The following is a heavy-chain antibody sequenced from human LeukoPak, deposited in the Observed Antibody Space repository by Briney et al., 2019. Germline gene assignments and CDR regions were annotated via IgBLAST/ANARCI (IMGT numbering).Heavy chain of an antibody. CDR1: GFTFGSYW. D-gene: IGHD3-9*01. V-gene: IGHV3-64*01. CDR3: ARLDRDYDILTGYYNGAFDI. CDR2: ISPDGVTT. J-gene: IGHJ3*02. Sequence: PGGSLRLSCAASGFTFGSYWMHWVRQAPGKGLDYVSSISPDGVTTFYANSVKGRFTISRDPSRNTLFLQMGSLRAEDTAVYYCARLDRDYDILTGYYNGAFDIWGQGTMVTVSS.